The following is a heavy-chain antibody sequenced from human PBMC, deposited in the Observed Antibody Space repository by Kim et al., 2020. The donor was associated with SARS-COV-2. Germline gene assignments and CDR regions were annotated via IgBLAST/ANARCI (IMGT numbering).Heavy chain of an antibody. CDR3: ARESSGYPDY. D-gene: IGHD3-22*01. V-gene: IGHV3-33*01. CDR1: GFIFSSYG. CDR2: IWYDGSRT. J-gene: IGHJ4*02. Sequence: EGSLRLSCVSSGFIFSSYGFHWVRQAPGKGLEWVANIWYDGSRTYYADSVEGRFTVSRDYSNNTLYLQINSLRAEDTALYYCARESSGYPDYWGQGTLVTVSS.